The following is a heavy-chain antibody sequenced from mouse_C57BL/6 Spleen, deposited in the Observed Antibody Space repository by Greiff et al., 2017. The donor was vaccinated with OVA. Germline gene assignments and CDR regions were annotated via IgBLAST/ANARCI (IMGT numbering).Heavy chain of an antibody. Sequence: EVMLVESGPELVKPGASVKISCKASGYSFTGYYMHWVKQSSEKSLEWIGEINPSTGGTSYNQKFKGKATLTVDKSSSTAYMQLKSLTSEDSAVYYCAREENDPWAYWGQGTLVTVSA. J-gene: IGHJ3*01. CDR1: GYSFTGYY. CDR3: AREENDPWAY. V-gene: IGHV1-43*01. CDR2: INPSTGGT.